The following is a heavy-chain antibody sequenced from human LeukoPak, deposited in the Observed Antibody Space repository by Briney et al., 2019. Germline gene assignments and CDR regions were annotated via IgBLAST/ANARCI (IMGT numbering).Heavy chain of an antibody. J-gene: IGHJ5*02. D-gene: IGHD3-16*01. CDR1: GGTFSSYA. V-gene: IGHV1-69*01. Sequence: SVKVSCKASGGTFSSYAISWVRQAPGQGLEWMGGIIPTFGTANYAQKFQGRVTITADESTSTAYMELSSLRSEDTAVYYCAGGGTSLNYNWFDPWGQGTLVTVSS. CDR2: IIPTFGTA. CDR3: AGGGTSLNYNWFDP.